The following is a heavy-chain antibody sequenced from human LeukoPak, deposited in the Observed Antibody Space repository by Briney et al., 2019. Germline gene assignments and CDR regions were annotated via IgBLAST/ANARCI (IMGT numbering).Heavy chain of an antibody. J-gene: IGHJ4*02. CDR2: IDPSDSYT. D-gene: IGHD3-9*01. CDR1: GYRFTSSW. CDR3: ARSFHDYDILTGHDF. Sequence: RGESLKISCKGSGYRFTSSWITWVRQMPGKGLEWMGTIDPSDSYTKYSPSCQGHVTISSDKSITTSYLQWRGLKASDPAMYYCARSFHDYDILTGHDFWGQGTLVTVSS. V-gene: IGHV5-10-1*01.